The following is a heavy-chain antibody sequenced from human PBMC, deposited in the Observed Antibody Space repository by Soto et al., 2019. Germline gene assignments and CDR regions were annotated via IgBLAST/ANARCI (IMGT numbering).Heavy chain of an antibody. CDR3: ARERPTPTVVTARSFDY. CDR1: GFTFSSYG. J-gene: IGHJ4*01. D-gene: IGHD4-17*01. Sequence: GGSLRISCAASGFTFSSYGMHWVRQAPGKGLEGVAVIWYDGSNKDYADSVKGRFTIYRDISKNTLYLQMNSLRAEDTAVYYCARERPTPTVVTARSFDYWGHGTLVTVSS. V-gene: IGHV3-33*01. CDR2: IWYDGSNK.